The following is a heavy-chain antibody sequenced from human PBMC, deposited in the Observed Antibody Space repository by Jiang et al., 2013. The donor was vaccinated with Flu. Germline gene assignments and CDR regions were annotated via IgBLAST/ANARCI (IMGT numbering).Heavy chain of an antibody. D-gene: IGHD1-26*01. CDR1: GFTFSSYA. CDR2: ISYDGSNK. V-gene: IGHV3-30-3*01. CDR3: ARGNRGGSYPADFY. J-gene: IGHJ4*02. Sequence: GFTFSSYAMHWVRQAPGKGLEWVAVISYDGSNKYYADSVKGRFTISRDNSKNTLYLQMNSLRAEDTAVYYCARGNRGGSYPADFYWGQGTLVTVSS.